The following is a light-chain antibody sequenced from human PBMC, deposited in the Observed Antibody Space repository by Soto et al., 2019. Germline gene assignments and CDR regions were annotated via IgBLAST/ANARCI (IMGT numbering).Light chain of an antibody. CDR2: DAS. Sequence: DIQMTQSPSTLSASVGDRVTITCRASQSISSWLAWYQQKPGKAPKLLIYDASSLESGVPSRFSGSGSGTEFTLTISSLQPDDFATYYCQQYNSSFTFGRGTKVDIK. V-gene: IGKV1-5*01. CDR3: QQYNSSFT. J-gene: IGKJ3*01. CDR1: QSISSW.